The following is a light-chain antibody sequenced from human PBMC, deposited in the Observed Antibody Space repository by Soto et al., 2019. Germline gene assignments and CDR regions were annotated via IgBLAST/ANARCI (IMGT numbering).Light chain of an antibody. Sequence: SYELTQSPSVSVAPGQTARITCEGNNIGSKSVHWYQQKPGQAPVVVVYDDSGRPSGIPERFSGSNFGNTAVLTISRVEAGDEADYYCQVWDSSSDQVYIFGTATKVTVL. CDR2: DDS. J-gene: IGLJ1*01. V-gene: IGLV3-21*02. CDR3: QVWDSSSDQVYI. CDR1: NIGSKS.